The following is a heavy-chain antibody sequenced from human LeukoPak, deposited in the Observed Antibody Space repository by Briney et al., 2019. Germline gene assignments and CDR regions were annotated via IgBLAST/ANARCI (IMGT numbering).Heavy chain of an antibody. CDR2: INPNSGGT. D-gene: IGHD2-15*01. CDR3: ARDGEYCSGGSCHTTFDY. J-gene: IGHJ4*02. CDR1: GYTFTGYY. V-gene: IGHV1-2*06. Sequence: ASVKVSCKASGYTFTGYYIHWVRQAPGQGLEWMGRINPNSGGTNYAQKFQGRVTMTRDTSISTAYMELSRLRSDDTAVYYCARDGEYCSGGSCHTTFDYWGQGTLVTVSS.